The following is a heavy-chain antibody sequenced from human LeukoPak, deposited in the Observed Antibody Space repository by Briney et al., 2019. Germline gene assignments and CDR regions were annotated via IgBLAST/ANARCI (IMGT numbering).Heavy chain of an antibody. Sequence: GASVKVSCKASGYTFTSYGISWVRQAPGQRLEWMGWISAYNGNTNYAQRLQGRVTMTTDTSTSTAYMELRSLRSDDTAVYYCARTGSSGSGYSVSPGSTDYWGQGTLVTVSS. D-gene: IGHD3-22*01. CDR1: GYTFTSYG. CDR3: ARTGSSGSGYSVSPGSTDY. V-gene: IGHV1-18*01. CDR2: ISAYNGNT. J-gene: IGHJ4*02.